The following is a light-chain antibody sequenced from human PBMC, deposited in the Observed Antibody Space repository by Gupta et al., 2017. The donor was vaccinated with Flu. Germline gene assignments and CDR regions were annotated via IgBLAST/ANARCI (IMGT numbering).Light chain of an antibody. CDR1: SSDVGGYNY. CDR3: CSYAGSYTFYV. V-gene: IGLV2-11*01. CDR2: DVS. J-gene: IGLJ1*01. Sequence: VTISCTGTSSDVGGYNYVSWFQHPPGKAPKLMIYDVSKRPSGVPDRFSGSKSGNTASLTISGLQAEDEADYYCCSYAGSYTFYVFGTGTKVTVL.